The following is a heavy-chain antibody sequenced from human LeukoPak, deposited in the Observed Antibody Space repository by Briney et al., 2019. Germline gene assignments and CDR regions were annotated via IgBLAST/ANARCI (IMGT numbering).Heavy chain of an antibody. Sequence: ASVKVSCKASGGTFSSYIISWVRQAPGQGLDWMGGIIPVLNLVTYAQKFQSRVTITADASTSTAHMDLSSLSFEDTAVYYCATGPRPHINMNRGVTTYSGYHFDDWGQETLVTVSS. CDR2: IIPVLNLV. J-gene: IGHJ4*02. V-gene: IGHV1-69*01. D-gene: IGHD3-10*01. CDR1: GGTFSSYI. CDR3: ATGPRPHINMNRGVTTYSGYHFDD.